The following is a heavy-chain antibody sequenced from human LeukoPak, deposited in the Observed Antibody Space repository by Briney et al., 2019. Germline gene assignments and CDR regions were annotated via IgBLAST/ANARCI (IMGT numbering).Heavy chain of an antibody. D-gene: IGHD3-22*01. CDR3: ALAHYDSSGYYYYFDY. CDR1: GFSLSTSGVG. V-gene: IGHV2-5*02. Sequence: SGPTLVNPTQTLTLTCTFSGFSLSTSGVGVGWIRQPPGKALEWLALIYWDDDKRYSPSLKSRLTITKDTSKNQVVLTVTNMYPVDTGTYYCALAHYDSSGYYYYFDYWGQGTLVTVSS. CDR2: IYWDDDK. J-gene: IGHJ4*02.